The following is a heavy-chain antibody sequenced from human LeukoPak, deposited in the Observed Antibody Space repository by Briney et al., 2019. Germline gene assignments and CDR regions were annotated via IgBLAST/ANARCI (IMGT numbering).Heavy chain of an antibody. V-gene: IGHV3-7*01. Sequence: GGSLRLSCAASGFTFSSYWMSWVRQAPGKGLEWVANIKQDGSEKYYVDSVKGRFTISRDNAKNSLYLQMNSLRAEDTAVYYCARDASSGWDRLDYWGQGTLVTVSS. D-gene: IGHD6-19*01. CDR3: ARDASSGWDRLDY. CDR2: IKQDGSEK. CDR1: GFTFSSYW. J-gene: IGHJ4*02.